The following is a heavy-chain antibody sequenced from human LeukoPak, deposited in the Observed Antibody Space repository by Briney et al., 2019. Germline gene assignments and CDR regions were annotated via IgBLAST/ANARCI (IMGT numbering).Heavy chain of an antibody. CDR2: MNPNSGNT. J-gene: IGHJ6*02. CDR1: GGTFSSYA. CDR3: ARGFVHSSSSGIYYYYYGMDV. Sequence: ASVKVSCKASGGTFSSYAINWVRQATGQGLEWMGWMNPNSGNTGYAQKFQGRVTMTRNTSISTAYMELSSLRSEDTAVYYCARGFVHSSSSGIYYYYYGMDVWGQGTTVTVSS. D-gene: IGHD6-6*01. V-gene: IGHV1-8*02.